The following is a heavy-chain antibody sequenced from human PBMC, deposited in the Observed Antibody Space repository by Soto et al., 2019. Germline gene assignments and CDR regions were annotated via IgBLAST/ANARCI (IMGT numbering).Heavy chain of an antibody. Sequence: EVQLVESGGGLVQPGGSLRLPCAGSGFTFNTYWIHWVRQAPGKGLVWVSCINSDGTSTRYAASVKGRFTISRDNAKNTLYLQMNSLRTEDTAVYYCARGRYYGMDVWGQGTTVTVSS. CDR1: GFTFNTYW. CDR2: INSDGTST. J-gene: IGHJ6*02. V-gene: IGHV3-74*01. CDR3: ARGRYYGMDV.